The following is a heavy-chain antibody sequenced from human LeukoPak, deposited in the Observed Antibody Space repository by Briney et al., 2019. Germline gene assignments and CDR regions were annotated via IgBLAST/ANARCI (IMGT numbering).Heavy chain of an antibody. CDR1: GFTFSSYG. J-gene: IGHJ6*04. V-gene: IGHV3-30*18. CDR2: ISYDGSNK. CDR3: AKDRDYYGSGSYYSPYYYYGMDV. Sequence: PXRSLRLSCAASGFTFSSYGMHWVRQAPGKGLEWVAVISYDGSNKYYADSVKGRFTISRDNSKNTLYLQMNSLRAEDTAVYYCAKDRDYYGSGSYYSPYYYYGMDVWGKGTTVTVSS. D-gene: IGHD3-10*01.